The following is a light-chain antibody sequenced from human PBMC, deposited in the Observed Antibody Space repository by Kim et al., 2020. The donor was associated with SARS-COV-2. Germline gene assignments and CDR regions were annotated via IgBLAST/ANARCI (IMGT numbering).Light chain of an antibody. CDR1: NSNIGAGND. CDR2: GNS. J-gene: IGLJ1*01. V-gene: IGLV1-40*01. Sequence: RVITSGTGHNSNIGAGNDVPWYHQLPGTAPKLLIYGNSNRPSGVPDRFSGSKSGTSASLAITGLQAEDKADYYCQSYDSSLSGSVFGTGTKVTVL. CDR3: QSYDSSLSGSV.